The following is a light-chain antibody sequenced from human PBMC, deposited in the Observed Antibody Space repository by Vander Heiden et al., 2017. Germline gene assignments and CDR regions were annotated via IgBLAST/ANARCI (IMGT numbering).Light chain of an antibody. CDR3: QVWDSSSYHWV. CDR1: NIGSKR. V-gene: IGLV3-21*03. Sequence: SYVPTQPPSVSVAPGKTATITCGGNNIGSKRVHWYRKKPGQAPVLVVYDNSDRPSGIPERFSGSNSGNTATLTITRVEAGDEADYYCQVWDSSSYHWVFGGGTKLTVL. J-gene: IGLJ3*02. CDR2: DNS.